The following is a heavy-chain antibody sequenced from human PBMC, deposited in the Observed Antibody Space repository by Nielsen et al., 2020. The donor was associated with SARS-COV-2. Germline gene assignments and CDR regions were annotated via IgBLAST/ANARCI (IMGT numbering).Heavy chain of an antibody. CDR3: ARIRSNYDSSGCEGAFDI. CDR2: IDWDDDK. J-gene: IGHJ3*02. Sequence: SGPTLVKPTQTLTLTCTFSGFSLSTSGMCVSWIRQPPGKALEWLARIDWDDDKYYSTSLKTRLTISKDTSKNQVVLTMTNMDPVDTATYYCARIRSNYDSSGCEGAFDIWGQGTMVTVSS. D-gene: IGHD3-22*01. CDR1: GFSLSTSGMC. V-gene: IGHV2-70*11.